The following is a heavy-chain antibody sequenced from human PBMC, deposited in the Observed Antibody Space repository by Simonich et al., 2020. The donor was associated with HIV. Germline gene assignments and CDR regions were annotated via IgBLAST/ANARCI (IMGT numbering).Heavy chain of an antibody. CDR3: ARDHYDSSGYYIDY. V-gene: IGHV4-59*01. CDR1: GGSISSYS. D-gene: IGHD3-22*01. CDR2: SYYSGST. Sequence: QVQLQESGPGLVKPSETLSLTCTVSGGSISSYSWSWIRPPPGKGLVWIGYSYYSGSTNYNPSLKSRVTISVDTSKNQFSRKLSSVTAADTAVYYCARDHYDSSGYYIDYWCQGTLVTVSS. J-gene: IGHJ4*02.